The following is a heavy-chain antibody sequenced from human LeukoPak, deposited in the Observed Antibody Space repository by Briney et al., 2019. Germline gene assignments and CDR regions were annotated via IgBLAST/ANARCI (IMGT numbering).Heavy chain of an antibody. CDR1: GYSIITYW. CDR3: ARLKVVTSSYWYFDL. CDR2: IHPGDSDT. D-gene: IGHD4-23*01. Sequence: GESLKISCQASGYSIITYWIGWVRQMPGKGLEWMGIIHPGDSDTRYSPSFQGQVTISVDKPISTAYLQWSSLKASDTAMYYCARLKVVTSSYWYFDLWGRGTLVTVSS. V-gene: IGHV5-51*01. J-gene: IGHJ2*01.